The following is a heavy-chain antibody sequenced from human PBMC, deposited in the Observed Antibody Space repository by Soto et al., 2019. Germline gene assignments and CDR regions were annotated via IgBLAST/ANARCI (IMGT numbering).Heavy chain of an antibody. CDR3: TKDRASGSYFNGGYYHYGLDV. D-gene: IGHD3-10*01. CDR2: ISGSGDST. CDR1: GFTFSRHA. V-gene: IGHV3-23*01. Sequence: PGGSLRLSCEASGFTFSRHAMNWVRQAAGKGLEWVSAISGSGDSTYYADSVKGRFTISRDNSKNTVYLQMSSLRAEDTAVYYCTKDRASGSYFNGGYYHYGLDVWGQGTTVTVSS. J-gene: IGHJ6*02.